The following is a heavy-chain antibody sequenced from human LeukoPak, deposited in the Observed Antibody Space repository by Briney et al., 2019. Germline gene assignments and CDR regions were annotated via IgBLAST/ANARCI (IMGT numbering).Heavy chain of an antibody. CDR3: ARRLAPVVVTASFDY. D-gene: IGHD2-21*02. V-gene: IGHV1-8*01. J-gene: IGHJ4*02. CDR1: GYTFTSYD. CDR2: MNPNSGNT. Sequence: ASVKVSCKASGYTFTSYDINWVRQATGQGLEWMGWMNPNSGNTGYAQKFQGRVTMTRNTSISTAYMELSSLRSEDTAVHYCARRLAPVVVTASFDYWGQGTLVTVSS.